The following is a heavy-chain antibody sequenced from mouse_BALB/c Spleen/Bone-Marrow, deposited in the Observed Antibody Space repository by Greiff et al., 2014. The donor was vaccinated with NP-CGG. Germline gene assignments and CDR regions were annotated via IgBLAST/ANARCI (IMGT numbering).Heavy chain of an antibody. CDR1: GFNIKDYY. J-gene: IGHJ3*01. CDR3: AGGNYRFAY. Sequence: VQLQQSGAELVRPGALVKLSCEASGFNIKDYYMHWVKQRPEQGLEWIGWIDPENGNTIYDPKFQGKASIIADTSSNTAYLQLSSLTSEDTAVYYCAGGNYRFAYWGQGTLVTVSA. V-gene: IGHV14-1*02. D-gene: IGHD2-1*01. CDR2: IDPENGNT.